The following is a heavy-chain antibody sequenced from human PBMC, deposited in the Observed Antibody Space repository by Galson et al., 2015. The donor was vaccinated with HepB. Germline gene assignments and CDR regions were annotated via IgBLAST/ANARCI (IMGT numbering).Heavy chain of an antibody. J-gene: IGHJ3*02. D-gene: IGHD2-8*01. CDR1: GFNFSSYA. V-gene: IGHV3-23*01. CDR3: AKDLWGHPPVGAPNEFDI. CDR2: ITGSGAST. Sequence: LRLSCAASGFNFSSYAMTWVRQAPGKGLEWVSTITGSGASTHSADSVKGRFTISRDNSKNTLYLQMIGLRAGDTAVYYCAKDLWGHPPVGAPNEFDIWGQGTMVTVSS.